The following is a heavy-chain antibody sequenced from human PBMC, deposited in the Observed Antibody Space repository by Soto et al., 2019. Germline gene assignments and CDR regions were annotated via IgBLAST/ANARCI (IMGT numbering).Heavy chain of an antibody. D-gene: IGHD5-12*01. J-gene: IGHJ4*02. CDR1: GAPFSSYA. CDR3: ARDRDGSVY. CDR2: IIPIFGTA. V-gene: IGHV1-69*12. Sequence: QVQLVQSGAEVKKLGSSVKVSCKASGAPFSSYAITGLEKAPEQGLEWMGGIIPIFGTANYAQKFQGRVTITADESTSTAYMELSSLRSEDTAVYYCARDRDGSVYWGQGTLVTVSS.